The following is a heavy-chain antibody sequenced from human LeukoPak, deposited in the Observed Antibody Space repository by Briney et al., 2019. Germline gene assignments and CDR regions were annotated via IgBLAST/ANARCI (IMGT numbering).Heavy chain of an antibody. CDR3: ARDSCSGGSCSRRFDY. V-gene: IGHV3-48*04. Sequence: GGSLRLSCAASGFTFSSYSMNWVRQAPGKGLEWVSYISSSSSTIYYADSVKGRFTISRDNAKNSLYLQMNSLRAEDTAVYYCARDSCSGGSCSRRFDYWGQGTLVTVSS. CDR2: ISSSSSTI. J-gene: IGHJ4*02. CDR1: GFTFSSYS. D-gene: IGHD2-15*01.